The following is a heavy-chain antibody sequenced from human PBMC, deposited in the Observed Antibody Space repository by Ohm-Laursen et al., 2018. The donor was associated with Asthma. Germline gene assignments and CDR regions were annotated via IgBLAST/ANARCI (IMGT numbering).Heavy chain of an antibody. V-gene: IGHV1-69*13. J-gene: IGHJ1*01. CDR2: IIPIFATA. Sequence: SVKVSCKASGGTFSSYAINWVRQAPGQGLEWMGEIIPIFATANHARKFQGRATITADESTSTAYMELSSLTSEDTAVYFCARSDTVHKPTLQHWGQGTLATVSS. CDR1: GGTFSSYA. D-gene: IGHD4-11*01. CDR3: ARSDTVHKPTLQH.